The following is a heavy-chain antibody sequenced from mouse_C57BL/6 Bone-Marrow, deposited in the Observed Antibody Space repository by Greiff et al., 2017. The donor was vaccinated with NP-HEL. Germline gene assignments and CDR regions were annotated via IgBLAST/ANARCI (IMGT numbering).Heavy chain of an antibody. CDR2: ISGGGGNT. CDR3: ARQHYGSSPAWFAY. V-gene: IGHV5-9*04. D-gene: IGHD1-1*01. J-gene: IGHJ3*01. CDR1: GFTFSSYT. Sequence: EVNLVESGGGLVKPGGSLKLSCAASGFTFSSYTMSWVRQTPEKRLEWVATISGGGGNTYYPDSVKGRFTISRDNAKNTLYLQMRSLRSEDTAVYYCARQHYGSSPAWFAYWGQGTLVTVSA.